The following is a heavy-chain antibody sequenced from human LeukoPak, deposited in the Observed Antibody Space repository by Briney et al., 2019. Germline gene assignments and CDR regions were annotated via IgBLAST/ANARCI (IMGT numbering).Heavy chain of an antibody. CDR2: IHYSGRT. CDR3: ARLLDNDSSGDPDTFDM. D-gene: IGHD3-22*01. CDR1: GGSISRHF. J-gene: IGHJ3*02. V-gene: IGHV4-59*11. Sequence: SETLSLTCSVSGGSISRHFWSWVRQPPGRGLDWIAFIHYSGRTKYNPSRQSRVTISIDTSENNFSLMLTSVTAADTAVYYCARLLDNDSSGDPDTFDMWGQGTVVSVSS.